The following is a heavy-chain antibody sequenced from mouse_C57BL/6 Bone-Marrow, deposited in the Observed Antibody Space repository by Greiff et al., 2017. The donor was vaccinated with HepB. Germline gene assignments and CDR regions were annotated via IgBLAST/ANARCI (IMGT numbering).Heavy chain of an antibody. Sequence: EVQRVESGGGLVKPGGSLKLSCAASGFTFSSYAMSWVRQTPEKRLEWVATISDGGSYTYYPDNVKGRFTISRDNAKNNLYLQMSHLKSEDTAMYYCARGQLRRRTWFAYWGQGTLVTVSA. J-gene: IGHJ3*01. CDR1: GFTFSSYA. V-gene: IGHV5-4*01. D-gene: IGHD3-2*02. CDR2: ISDGGSYT. CDR3: ARGQLRRRTWFAY.